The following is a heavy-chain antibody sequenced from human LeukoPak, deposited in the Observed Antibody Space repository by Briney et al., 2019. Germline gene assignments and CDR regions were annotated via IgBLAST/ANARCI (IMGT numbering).Heavy chain of an antibody. CDR1: GYTFTSYG. CDR3: ARDLGGAAAGSDPFDY. J-gene: IGHJ4*02. V-gene: IGHV1-18*01. Sequence: ASVTVSCKASGYTFTSYGISWVRQAPGQGLEWMGWISAYNGNTNYAQKLQGRVTMTTDTSTSTAYMELRSLRSDDTAVYYCARDLGGAAAGSDPFDYWGQGTLVTVSS. CDR2: ISAYNGNT. D-gene: IGHD6-13*01.